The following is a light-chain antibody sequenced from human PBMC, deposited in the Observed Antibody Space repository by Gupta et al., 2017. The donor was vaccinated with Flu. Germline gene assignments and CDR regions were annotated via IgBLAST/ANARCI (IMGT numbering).Light chain of an antibody. CDR1: SSDVGGYNY. J-gene: IGLJ3*02. CDR3: SSYSGSNKFGV. CDR2: EVS. Sequence: QSALTQPPSASGSPGQSVTISCTGTSSDVGGYNYVSWYQQHPGKAPKLMIYEVSQRHSGVPGRFSGSKSGNTASLTVTWLQPEDEATYYCSSYSGSNKFGVFGGGTRLTVL. V-gene: IGLV2-8*01.